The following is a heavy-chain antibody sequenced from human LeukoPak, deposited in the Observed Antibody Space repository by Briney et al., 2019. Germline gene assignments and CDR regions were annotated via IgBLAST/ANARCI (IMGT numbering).Heavy chain of an antibody. Sequence: PSETLSLTCTVSGGSINSYYWSWIRQPPGKGLEWIGYIYYSGSTSYNPSLKSRVTISVDTSKNQFSLKLSSVTAADTAVYYCAKGRYSYEYWGQGTLVTVSS. D-gene: IGHD5-18*01. CDR2: IYYSGST. CDR3: AKGRYSYEY. CDR1: GGSINSYY. V-gene: IGHV4-59*01. J-gene: IGHJ4*02.